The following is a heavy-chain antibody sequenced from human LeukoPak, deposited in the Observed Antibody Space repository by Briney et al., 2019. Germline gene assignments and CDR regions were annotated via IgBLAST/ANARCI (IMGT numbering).Heavy chain of an antibody. CDR2: ISSGSSTI. CDR1: GFTLSSSN. V-gene: IGHV3-48*04. D-gene: IGHD3-22*01. CDR3: ARGSGYYYNY. J-gene: IGHJ4*02. Sequence: PGGSLRLSCAASGFTLSSSNMHWVRQAPGKGLERVSYISSGSSTIYYAASVKGRFTISRDNAKSSLYLQMNSLSAEDTAVYYCARGSGYYYNYWGQGTLVTVSS.